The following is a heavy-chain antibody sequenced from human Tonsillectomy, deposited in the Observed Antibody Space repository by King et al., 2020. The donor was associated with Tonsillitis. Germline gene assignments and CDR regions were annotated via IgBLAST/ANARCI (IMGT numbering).Heavy chain of an antibody. CDR1: GFTFSTYW. Sequence: VQLVESGGGLVQPGGSLRLSCAASGFTFSTYWLTWVRQAPGKGLEWVANIKRDGSQTYYVDSVKGRFTVSRDNDKNSLYLQMNSLRAEDTAIYYCARDSSPAISGYWYDALDIWGQGTMVTVSS. CDR3: ARDSSPAISGYWYDALDI. CDR2: IKRDGSQT. D-gene: IGHD3-22*01. V-gene: IGHV3-7*01. J-gene: IGHJ3*02.